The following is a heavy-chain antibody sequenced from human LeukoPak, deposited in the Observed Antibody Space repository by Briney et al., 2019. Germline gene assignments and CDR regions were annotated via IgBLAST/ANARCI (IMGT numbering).Heavy chain of an antibody. CDR1: GGSISGSSYY. CDR3: ARGPIVVVVAATAWFDP. D-gene: IGHD2-15*01. V-gene: IGHV4-39*07. CDR2: IYYSGST. J-gene: IGHJ5*02. Sequence: SETLSLTCTVTGGSISGSSYYWGWIRQPPGKGLEWIGSIYYSGSTNYNPSLKSRVTISVDTSKNQFSLKLSSVTAADTAVYYCARGPIVVVVAATAWFDPWGQGTLVTVSS.